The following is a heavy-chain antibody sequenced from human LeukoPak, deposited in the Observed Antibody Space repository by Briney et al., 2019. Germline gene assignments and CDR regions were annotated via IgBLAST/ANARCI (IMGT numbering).Heavy chain of an antibody. J-gene: IGHJ4*02. CDR3: ARSLYCSGTPCYAY. CDR2: ISSGSSTI. Sequence: GGSLRLSCAASGFTFSSYEMNWVRQAPGKGLEWLSYISSGSSTIYYADSVKGRFTISRDNAKNSLYLQMNSLRDEDTAVYYCARSLYCSGTPCYAYWGQGTLVTVSS. CDR1: GFTFSSYE. D-gene: IGHD2-2*01. V-gene: IGHV3-48*02.